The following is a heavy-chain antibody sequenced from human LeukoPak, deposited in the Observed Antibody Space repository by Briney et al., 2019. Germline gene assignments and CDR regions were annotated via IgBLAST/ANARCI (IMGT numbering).Heavy chain of an antibody. D-gene: IGHD5-12*01. Sequence: PGRSLRVSCAASGFTFSSYGMHWVRQAPGKGLEWVAVISYDGSNKYYADSVKGRFTISRDNSKNTLYLQMNSLRAEDTAVYYCAKNGDRGYSGYGPLSHWGQGTLVTVSS. CDR2: ISYDGSNK. CDR1: GFTFSSYG. V-gene: IGHV3-30*18. CDR3: AKNGDRGYSGYGPLSH. J-gene: IGHJ4*02.